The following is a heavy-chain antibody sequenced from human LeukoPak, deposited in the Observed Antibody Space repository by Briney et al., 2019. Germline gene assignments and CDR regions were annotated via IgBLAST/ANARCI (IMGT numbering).Heavy chain of an antibody. CDR1: GGSISSSSYY. V-gene: IGHV4-39*07. CDR3: ARDYRSYSGSYSLSNWFDP. Sequence: SETLSLTCTVSGGSISSSSYYWGWIRQPPGKGLEWIGSIYYSGSTYYNPSLKSRVTISVDTSKNQFSLKLSSVTAADTAVYYCARDYRSYSGSYSLSNWFDPWGQGTLVTVSS. CDR2: IYYSGST. D-gene: IGHD1-26*01. J-gene: IGHJ5*02.